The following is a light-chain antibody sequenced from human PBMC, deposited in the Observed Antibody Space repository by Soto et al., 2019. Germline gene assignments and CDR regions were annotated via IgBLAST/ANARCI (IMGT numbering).Light chain of an antibody. V-gene: IGKV2D-29*01. CDR3: LQCKRFPRT. Sequence: EIVLTQTPLSLSGTPGQPASISCKSSQSLLHRDGKTYLYWYLQRPGQPPQALMYEASNRFSGVPDRFSGSGSGTDFTLKISRVEADDVGVYYCLQCKRFPRTFGQGTKAEIK. CDR1: QSLLHRDGKTY. J-gene: IGKJ1*01. CDR2: EAS.